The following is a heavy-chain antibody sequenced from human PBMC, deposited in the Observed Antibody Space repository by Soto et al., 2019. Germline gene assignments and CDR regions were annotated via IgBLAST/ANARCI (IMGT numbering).Heavy chain of an antibody. CDR1: GYTFTSYD. D-gene: IGHD6-13*01. Sequence: QVQLVQSGAEVKKPGASVKVSCKASGYTFTSYDINWVRQATGQGLEWMGWMNPNSGNTGYAQMFQGRLTMTRNTSISTAYMGLSRMLAEVTAVYYGAREAAAGLGYWGQGTLVTVSS. J-gene: IGHJ4*02. CDR3: AREAAAGLGY. V-gene: IGHV1-8*01. CDR2: MNPNSGNT.